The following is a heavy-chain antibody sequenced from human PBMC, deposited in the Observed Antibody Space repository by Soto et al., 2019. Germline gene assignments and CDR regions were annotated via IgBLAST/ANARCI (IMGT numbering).Heavy chain of an antibody. V-gene: IGHV1-8*01. CDR1: GYTFTSYD. D-gene: IGHD4-17*01. J-gene: IGHJ6*02. Sequence: QVQLVQSGAEVKKPGASVKVSCKASGYTFTSYDINWVRQATGQGLEWMGWMNPNSGNTGYAQKFQGRVTMTRNTSISTGYMELSSLRSEDTAVYYCASLTTVTNYYYYGMDVWGQGTTVTVSS. CDR3: ASLTTVTNYYYYGMDV. CDR2: MNPNSGNT.